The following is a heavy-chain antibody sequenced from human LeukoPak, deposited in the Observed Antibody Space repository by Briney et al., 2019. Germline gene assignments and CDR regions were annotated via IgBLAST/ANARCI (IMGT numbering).Heavy chain of an antibody. J-gene: IGHJ5*02. CDR3: ARDQGLTGLLWFGELSWWFDP. CDR1: GGSISSGSYY. V-gene: IGHV4-61*02. Sequence: SETLSLTCTVSGGSISSGSYYWSWIRQPAGKGLEWIGRIYTSGSTNYNPSLKSRVTISVGTSKNQFSLKLSSVTAADTAVYYCARDQGLTGLLWFGELSWWFDPWGQGTLVTVSS. CDR2: IYTSGST. D-gene: IGHD3-10*01.